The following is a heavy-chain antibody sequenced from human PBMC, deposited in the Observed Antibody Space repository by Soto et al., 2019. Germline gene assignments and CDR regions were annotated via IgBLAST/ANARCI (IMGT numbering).Heavy chain of an antibody. D-gene: IGHD3-22*01. J-gene: IGHJ4*02. CDR1: GGTFSSYA. V-gene: IGHV1-69*13. CDR3: ANGRYYYDSSGYIPAPPFDY. CDR2: IIPIFGPT. Sequence: SVKVSCKASGGTFSSYAISWVRQAPGQGLEWMGGIIPIFGPTNYAQKFQGRVTITADESTSTAYMELSSLRSEDTAVYYCANGRYYYDSSGYIPAPPFDYWGQGTMVTVSS.